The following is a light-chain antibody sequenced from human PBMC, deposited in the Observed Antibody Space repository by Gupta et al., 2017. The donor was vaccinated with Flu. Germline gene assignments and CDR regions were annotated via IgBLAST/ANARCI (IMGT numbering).Light chain of an antibody. CDR3: MIWHSSAWV. CDR2: YKSDSDK. CDR1: SGINVGTSK. J-gene: IGLJ2*01. Sequence: QAVLTQPASLSASPGASARLTCTLRSGINVGTSKIYWYQQKPGSPPQYLLTYKSDSDKQQGSGVPSRFSGSKDASANAGILLISGLQSEDEADYYCMIWHSSAWVFGGGTKLTVL. V-gene: IGLV5-45*01.